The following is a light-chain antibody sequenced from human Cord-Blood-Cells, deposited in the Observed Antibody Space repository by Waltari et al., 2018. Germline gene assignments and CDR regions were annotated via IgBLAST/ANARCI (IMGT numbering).Light chain of an antibody. CDR1: SSDVGGYNY. CDR3: SSYTSSSTEV. V-gene: IGLV2-14*01. Sequence: QSALTQPASVSGSPGQSITISCTGTSSDVGGYNYVSWYQQHPGKAPKLMIYDVSNRPSGVSNRFSVSKSGNTASLTISGLQAEDEADYYCSSYTSSSTEVFGGVTKLTVL. CDR2: DVS. J-gene: IGLJ2*01.